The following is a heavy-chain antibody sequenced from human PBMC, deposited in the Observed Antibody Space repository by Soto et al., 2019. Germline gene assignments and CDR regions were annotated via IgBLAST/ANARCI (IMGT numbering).Heavy chain of an antibody. CDR3: AKSRPGSSWYEGDS. CDR2: ISSDGTIQ. CDR1: GFIFINYG. D-gene: IGHD6-13*01. Sequence: QVQLVESGGGVVQPGRSLRLSCAASGFIFINYGMHWVRQAPGKGLEWLAVISSDGTIQYYVDSVKGRFTISRDNSNNPLFLQMNSLRTGDTAVSFCAKSRPGSSWYEGDSWGQGTLVTVSA. V-gene: IGHV3-30*18. J-gene: IGHJ4*02.